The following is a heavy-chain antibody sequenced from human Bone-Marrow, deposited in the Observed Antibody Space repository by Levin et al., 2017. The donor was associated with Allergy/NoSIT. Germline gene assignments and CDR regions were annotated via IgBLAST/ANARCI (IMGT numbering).Heavy chain of an antibody. CDR2: ISSSGSVT. CDR1: GFTFSNYA. Sequence: PGGSLRLSCAASGFTFSNYAMTWVRQTPGKGLEWVSSISSSGSVTSYADSVKGRFTISRDNSKNTVYLQMNSLRAEDTGIFFCAKVPADLYYYYGLDVWGQGTTVTVSS. J-gene: IGHJ6*02. V-gene: IGHV3-23*01. D-gene: IGHD2-2*01. CDR3: AKVPADLYYYYGLDV.